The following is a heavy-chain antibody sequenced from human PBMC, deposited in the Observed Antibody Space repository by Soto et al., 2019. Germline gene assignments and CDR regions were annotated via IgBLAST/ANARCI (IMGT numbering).Heavy chain of an antibody. CDR1: PVTVYNFAA. J-gene: IGHJ6*02. CDR2: ISGRGDHK. Sequence: EMQLLESGGGLGQPGGSLRLSCVASPVTVYNFAAMTWVRQAPESGLEGVSTISGRGDHKFYADSVKGRFTISRDNSKNRVYLHMDGLRVEDTAVYYCAQDRARENQTPYGMDVCGQGTTVTV. D-gene: IGHD3-10*01. V-gene: IGHV3-23*01. CDR3: AQDRARENQTPYGMDV.